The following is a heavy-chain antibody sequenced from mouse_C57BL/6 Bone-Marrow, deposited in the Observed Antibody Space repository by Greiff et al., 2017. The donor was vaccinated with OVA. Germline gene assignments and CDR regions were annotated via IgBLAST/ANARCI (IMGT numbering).Heavy chain of an antibody. CDR3: ARHGKPLYYAMDY. CDR2: IWSDGST. Sequence: QVQLQQSGPGLVAPSQSLSITCTVSGFSLTSYGVHWVRQPPGKGLEWLVVIWSDGSTTYNSALKSRLSISKDNSKSQVFLKMNSLQTDDTAMYYCARHGKPLYYAMDYWGQGTSDTVSS. J-gene: IGHJ4*01. D-gene: IGHD4-1*01. V-gene: IGHV2-6-1*01. CDR1: GFSLTSYG.